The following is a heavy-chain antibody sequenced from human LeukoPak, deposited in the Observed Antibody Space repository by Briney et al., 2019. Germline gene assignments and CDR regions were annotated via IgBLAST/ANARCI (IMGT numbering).Heavy chain of an antibody. CDR3: ASSRDTATDYYYYYYMDV. D-gene: IGHD5-18*01. Sequence: PSETLSLTCTVSGGSISGYYWSWIRQPPGKGLEWIGYIYYSGSTNYNPSLKSRVTISVDTSKNQFSLKLSSVTAADTAVYYCASSRDTATDYYYYYYMDVWGKGTTVTVSS. V-gene: IGHV4-59*01. J-gene: IGHJ6*03. CDR1: GGSISGYY. CDR2: IYYSGST.